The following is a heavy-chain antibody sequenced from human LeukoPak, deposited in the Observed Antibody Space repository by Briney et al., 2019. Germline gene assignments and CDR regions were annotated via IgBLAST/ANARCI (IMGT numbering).Heavy chain of an antibody. CDR2: IIPIFGTA. D-gene: IGHD3-22*01. V-gene: IGHV1-69*06. J-gene: IGHJ3*02. Sequence: GASVKVSCKASGGTFSSYAISWVRQAPGQGLEWMGGIIPIFGTANYAQKFQSRVTITADKSTSTAYMELSSLRSEDTAVYYCARETYYYDSSGPRPVDAFDIWGQGTMVTVPS. CDR1: GGTFSSYA. CDR3: ARETYYYDSSGPRPVDAFDI.